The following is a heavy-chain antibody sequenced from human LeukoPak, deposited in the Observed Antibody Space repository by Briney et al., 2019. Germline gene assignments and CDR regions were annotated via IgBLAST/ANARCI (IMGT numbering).Heavy chain of an antibody. J-gene: IGHJ4*02. CDR2: IYYSEST. D-gene: IGHD2-21*01. Sequence: SETLSLTCTVSGGSINSYNWSWLRQPPGKGVEGIGYIYYSESTNYNPSRKSRVTISVDTCKNQFSLKLSSMDASGCAVYYCAREGEEGYFDYWGQGTLVTVSS. CDR1: GGSINSYN. CDR3: AREGEEGYFDY. V-gene: IGHV4-59*01.